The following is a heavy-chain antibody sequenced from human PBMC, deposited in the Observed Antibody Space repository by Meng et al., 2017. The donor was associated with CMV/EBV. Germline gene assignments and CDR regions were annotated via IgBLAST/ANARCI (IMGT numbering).Heavy chain of an antibody. CDR3: ARDHSGPLSH. CDR1: GFTVSSNY. V-gene: IGHV3-66*01. D-gene: IGHD1-1*01. J-gene: IGHJ4*02. Sequence: GQLVESGGGLCRPGGSLRLSCAASGFTVSSNYMSWVRQAPGKGLEWVSVIYSGGSTYYADSVKGRFTISRDNSKNTLYLQMNSLRAEDTAVYYCARDHSGPLSHWGQGTLVTVSS. CDR2: IYSGGST.